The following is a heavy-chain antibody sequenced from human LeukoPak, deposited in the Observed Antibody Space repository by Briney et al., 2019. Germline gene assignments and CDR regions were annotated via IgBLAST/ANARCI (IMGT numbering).Heavy chain of an antibody. Sequence: GESLKISCKGSGYGFTTYWIGWVRQMPGKGLEWMGIIYPGDSDTRYSPSFQGRVTISADKSINTAYLQWSSLKASDTAMYYCARRGSGALWDYWGQGTLVTVSS. CDR3: ARRGSGALWDY. CDR2: IYPGDSDT. V-gene: IGHV5-51*01. CDR1: GYGFTTYW. J-gene: IGHJ4*02. D-gene: IGHD3-16*01.